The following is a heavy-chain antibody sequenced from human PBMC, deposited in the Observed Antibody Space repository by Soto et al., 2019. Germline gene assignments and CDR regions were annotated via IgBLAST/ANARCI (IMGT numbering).Heavy chain of an antibody. Sequence: ASVKVSCKASGGTFSSYAITWVRQAPGQGLEWMGGIIPIFGTANYAQKLQGRVTITADESTAYMELRSLRSEDTAVYYCARGGENYGGVSHAFDIWGQGTIVTVSS. CDR3: ARGGENYGGVSHAFDI. J-gene: IGHJ3*02. V-gene: IGHV1-69*13. CDR2: IIPIFGTA. CDR1: GGTFSSYA. D-gene: IGHD4-17*01.